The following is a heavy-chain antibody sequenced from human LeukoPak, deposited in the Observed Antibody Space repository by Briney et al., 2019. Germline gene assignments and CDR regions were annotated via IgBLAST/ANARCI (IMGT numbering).Heavy chain of an antibody. CDR3: AKAQGAAGSNWFDP. J-gene: IGHJ5*02. D-gene: IGHD6-13*01. V-gene: IGHV3-23*01. CDR1: GFTFSSYA. CDR2: ISGSGDTT. Sequence: GGSLRLSCAASGFTFSSYAMSWVRQAPGKGLEWVSTISGSGDTTYSADSVKGRFTISRDNSKNTLYLQMNSLRAEDTAVYYCAKAQGAAGSNWFDPWGQGTLVTVSS.